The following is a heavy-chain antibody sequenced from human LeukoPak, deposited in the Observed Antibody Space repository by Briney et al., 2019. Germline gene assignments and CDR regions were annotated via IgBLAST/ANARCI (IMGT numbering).Heavy chain of an antibody. CDR1: GYTFTSNY. J-gene: IGHJ4*02. CDR2: ISPSGGST. D-gene: IGHD3-3*01. Sequence: ASVKVSCKAFGYTFTSNYMHWVRQAPGQGPEWMGVISPSGGSTTYAQKFQGRVTMTRDTSISTAYMELSRLRSDDTAVYYCARDLPSGGDYWGQGTLVTVSS. CDR3: ARDLPSGGDY. V-gene: IGHV1-46*01.